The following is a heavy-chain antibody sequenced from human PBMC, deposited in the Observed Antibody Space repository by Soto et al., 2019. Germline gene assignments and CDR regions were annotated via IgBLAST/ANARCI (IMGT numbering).Heavy chain of an antibody. CDR2: INPSGGST. V-gene: IGHV1-46*01. CDR3: ARDLGGYSRRPAFDY. Sequence: GASVKVSCKASGYTFTSYYMHWVRQAPGQGLEWMGIINPSGGSTSYAQKFQGRVTMTRDTSTSTVHMELSSLRSEDTAVYYCARDLGGYSRRPAFDYWGQGTLVTVSS. CDR1: GYTFTSYY. D-gene: IGHD5-18*01. J-gene: IGHJ4*02.